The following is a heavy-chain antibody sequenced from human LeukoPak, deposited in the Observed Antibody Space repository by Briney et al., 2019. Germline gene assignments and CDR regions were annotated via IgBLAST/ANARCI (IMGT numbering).Heavy chain of an antibody. CDR3: AKGRCSGVGCDSFHS. CDR1: GRRFRSYA. CDR2: ISDDSSFT. J-gene: IGHJ4*02. D-gene: IGHD2-15*01. V-gene: IGHV3-23*01. Sequence: GGSLRLSCVASGRRFRSYAMNWVRQAPGKGLECISTISDDSSFTYYADSVKGRSAISRDDSKNTLYLQMNNLKVEDTAVYYCAKGRCSGVGCDSFHSWGQGALVTVFS.